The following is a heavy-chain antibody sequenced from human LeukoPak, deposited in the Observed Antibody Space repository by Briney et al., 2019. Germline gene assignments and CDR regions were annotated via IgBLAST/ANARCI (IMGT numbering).Heavy chain of an antibody. V-gene: IGHV3-66*01. CDR2: IYSGGST. J-gene: IGHJ6*02. CDR1: GFTVSSNY. Sequence: PGGSLRLSCAASGFTVSSNYMSWVRQTPGKGLEWVSVIYSGGSTYYADSVKGRFTNSRDNSKNTLYLQMNSLRAEDTAVYYCARDPGSGPLYYYYGMDVWGQGTTVTVSS. D-gene: IGHD3-3*01. CDR3: ARDPGSGPLYYYYGMDV.